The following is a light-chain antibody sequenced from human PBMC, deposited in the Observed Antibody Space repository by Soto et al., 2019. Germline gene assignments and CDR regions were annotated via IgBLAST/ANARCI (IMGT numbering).Light chain of an antibody. CDR1: QSLLHSNGYNY. CDR2: LGS. CDR3: MQALQTTWT. Sequence: DIVMTQSPLSLPVTPGEPASSSCRSSQSLLHSNGYNYLDWYLQKPGQSPQLLIYLGSNRASGVPDRFSGSGSGTDFTLKISRVEAEDVGVYYCMQALQTTWTFGQGTKV. J-gene: IGKJ1*01. V-gene: IGKV2-28*01.